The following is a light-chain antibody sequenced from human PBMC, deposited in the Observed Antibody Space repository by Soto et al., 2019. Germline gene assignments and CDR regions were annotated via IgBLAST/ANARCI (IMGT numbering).Light chain of an antibody. CDR3: LQDYNYPYT. V-gene: IGKV1-6*01. CDR1: QGIRNN. Sequence: AIQMTQSPSSLSASVGDRVTITCRESQGIRNNLGWYQQKPGKALNLLIYGASSLQSGALSRFSGSGSGTDFTLTISSLQPEDFATYYCLQDYNYPYTFGQGTKLEIK. CDR2: GAS. J-gene: IGKJ2*01.